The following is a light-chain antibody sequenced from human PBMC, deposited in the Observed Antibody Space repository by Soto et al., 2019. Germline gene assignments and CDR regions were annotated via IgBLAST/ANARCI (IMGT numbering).Light chain of an antibody. Sequence: QSALTQPASVSGSPGQSITISCTGTSSDVGDYDYVSWYQQDPGKAPKLMIYDVSRRPLGVSNRFSGSKSGDTASLTISGLRAEDEADYYCTSYTDSSTLLFGGGTKVTVL. CDR1: SSDVGDYDY. J-gene: IGLJ2*01. V-gene: IGLV2-14*01. CDR3: TSYTDSSTLL. CDR2: DVS.